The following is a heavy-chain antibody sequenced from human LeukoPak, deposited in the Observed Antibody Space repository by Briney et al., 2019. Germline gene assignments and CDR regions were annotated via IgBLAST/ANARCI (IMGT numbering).Heavy chain of an antibody. CDR3: ARILADSGSYRGYFDY. D-gene: IGHD1-26*01. J-gene: IGHJ4*02. CDR2: IDWDDDK. CDR1: GFSLSTSGMC. V-gene: IGHV2-70*11. Sequence: RESGPALVKPTQTLTLTCTFSGFSLSTSGMCVSWIRQPPGKALEWLARIDWDDDKYYSTSLKTRLTISKDTSKNQVVLTMTNMDPVDTATYYCARILADSGSYRGYFDYWGRGTLVTVSS.